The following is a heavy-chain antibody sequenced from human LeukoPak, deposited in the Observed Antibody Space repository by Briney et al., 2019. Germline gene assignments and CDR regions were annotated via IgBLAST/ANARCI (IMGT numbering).Heavy chain of an antibody. CDR1: GGSISGGGYS. CDR2: IFYSGTT. J-gene: IGHJ4*02. V-gene: IGHV4-30-4*07. Sequence: SETLSLTCAVSGGSISGGGYSWSWIRQPPGKGLEWIGYIFYSGTTYYNPSLKSRITISVDTSKNQFSLKLSSVTAADTAVYYCARYYGSGSEFDYWGQGTLVTVSS. CDR3: ARYYGSGSEFDY. D-gene: IGHD3-10*01.